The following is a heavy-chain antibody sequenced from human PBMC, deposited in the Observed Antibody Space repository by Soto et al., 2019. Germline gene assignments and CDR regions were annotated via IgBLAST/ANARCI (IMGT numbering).Heavy chain of an antibody. CDR1: GGSINNGGYS. D-gene: IGHD1-26*01. CDR3: ARVREPLTGGPWFDP. Sequence: SETLCLTCAVSGGSINNGGYSWSWIRQPPGKGLEWIGEINHSGSTNYNPSLKSRVTISVDTSKNQFSLKLSSVTAADTAVYYCARVREPLTGGPWFDPWGQGTLVTVSS. CDR2: INHSGST. V-gene: IGHV4-34*01. J-gene: IGHJ5*02.